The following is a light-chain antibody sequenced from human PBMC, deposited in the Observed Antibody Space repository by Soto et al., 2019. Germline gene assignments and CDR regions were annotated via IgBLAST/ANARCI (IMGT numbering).Light chain of an antibody. CDR1: SSDVGSHNF. J-gene: IGLJ3*02. CDR3: CSYADTTTWV. V-gene: IGLV2-23*02. Sequence: QSALTQPASVSGSPGQSITISCTGTSSDVGSHNFVSWYQQRPGKAPKLMIFEVTKRPSGVSDRFSASKSGNMASLTISGVRAEDEADYYCCSYADTTTWVFGGGTKLTVL. CDR2: EVT.